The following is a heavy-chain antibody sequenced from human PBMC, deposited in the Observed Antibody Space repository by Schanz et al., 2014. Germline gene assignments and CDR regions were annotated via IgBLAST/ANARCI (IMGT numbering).Heavy chain of an antibody. J-gene: IGHJ3*01. D-gene: IGHD2-21*01. V-gene: IGHV3-53*01. CDR3: ARDEGRDGYNLAFDV. CDR2: INSAGTT. CDR1: GFSVSNTY. Sequence: EVQLAESGGGLIQPGGSLRLSCAVSGFSVSNTYMHWVRQPPGKGLEWVSVINSAGTTYYADSVKGRFTFSRDSSKNTVYLQMDSLRADDTAIYFCARDEGRDGYNLAFDVWGQGTLVTVSS.